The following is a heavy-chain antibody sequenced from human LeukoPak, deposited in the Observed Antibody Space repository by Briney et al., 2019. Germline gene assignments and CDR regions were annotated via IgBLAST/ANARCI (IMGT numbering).Heavy chain of an antibody. J-gene: IGHJ4*02. Sequence: GGSLGLSCAASGFTFSNAWMSWVRQAPGKGLEWVGRIKGKTDGGTTDYAASVKGRFTISRDDLKNTLYLQMNSLKTEDTAVYYCTTVFSGTQGGYYFDYWGQGTLVTVSS. CDR1: GFTFSNAW. CDR3: TTVFSGTQGGYYFDY. V-gene: IGHV3-15*01. D-gene: IGHD1-7*01. CDR2: IKGKTDGGTT.